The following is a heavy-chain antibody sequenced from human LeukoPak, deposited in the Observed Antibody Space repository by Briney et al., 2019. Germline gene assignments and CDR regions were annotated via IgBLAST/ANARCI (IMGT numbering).Heavy chain of an antibody. CDR2: IIPIIGTA. CDR3: ASGAATEIPWYFDL. J-gene: IGHJ2*01. CDR1: GGTFSSYA. V-gene: IGHV1-69*05. Sequence: SVKVSCKASGGTFSSYAISWVRQAPGQGLEWMGRIIPIIGTANYAQKFQGRVTITTDESTSTAYLELSSLRSEDTAVYYCASGAATEIPWYFDLWGRGTLVTVSS. D-gene: IGHD3-10*01.